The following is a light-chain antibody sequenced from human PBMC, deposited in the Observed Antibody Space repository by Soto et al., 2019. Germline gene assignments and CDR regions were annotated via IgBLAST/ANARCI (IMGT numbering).Light chain of an antibody. Sequence: QSVLTQPASVSGSPGQSITISCTGTISDVGTYNLVSWYQQRPGEAPKLVIYEVTKRPLGVSYRFSASKSGSTASLTISGLQAEDEADYYCCSYAGSHTLVFGGGTKVTVL. CDR2: EVT. CDR1: ISDVGTYNL. J-gene: IGLJ3*02. CDR3: CSYAGSHTLV. V-gene: IGLV2-23*02.